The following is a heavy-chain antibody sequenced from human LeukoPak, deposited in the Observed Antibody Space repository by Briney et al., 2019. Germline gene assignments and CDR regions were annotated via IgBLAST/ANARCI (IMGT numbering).Heavy chain of an antibody. D-gene: IGHD2-2*01. CDR2: IYHSGST. CDR3: ARARDIVVVPAAMGVEAFDI. Sequence: SETLSLTCTVSGGSISSYYWSWIRQPPGKGLEWIGYIYHSGSTNYNPSLKSRVTISVDTSKNQFSLKLSSVTAADTAVYYCARARDIVVVPAAMGVEAFDIWGQGTMVTVSS. CDR1: GGSISSYY. J-gene: IGHJ3*02. V-gene: IGHV4-59*01.